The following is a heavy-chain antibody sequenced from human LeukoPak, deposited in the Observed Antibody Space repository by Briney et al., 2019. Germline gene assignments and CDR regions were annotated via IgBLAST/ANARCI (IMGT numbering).Heavy chain of an antibody. CDR2: IYSGGST. D-gene: IGHD6-19*01. Sequence: PGGSLRLSCAASGFTFSSNYMNWVRQAPGKGLEWVSVIYSGGSTYYADSVKGRFTISRDNSKNTLYLQMNSLRAEDTGVYYCTRDPLCSGWSDYLGQGTLVTVSS. V-gene: IGHV3-66*01. J-gene: IGHJ4*02. CDR1: GFTFSSNY. CDR3: TRDPLCSGWSDY.